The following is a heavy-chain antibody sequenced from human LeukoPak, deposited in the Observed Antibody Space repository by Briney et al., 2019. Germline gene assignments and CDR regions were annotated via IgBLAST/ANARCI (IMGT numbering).Heavy chain of an antibody. CDR3: AREPGIAAAGSFDY. D-gene: IGHD6-13*01. CDR1: GFTFSSYS. J-gene: IGHJ4*02. CDR2: ISSSSSYI. V-gene: IGHV3-21*01. Sequence: GGSLRLSCAASGFTFSSYSMNWVRQAPGKGLEWVSSISSSSSYIYYADSVKGRFTISRDNAKNSPYLQMNSLRAEDTAVYYCAREPGIAAAGSFDYWGQGTLVTVSS.